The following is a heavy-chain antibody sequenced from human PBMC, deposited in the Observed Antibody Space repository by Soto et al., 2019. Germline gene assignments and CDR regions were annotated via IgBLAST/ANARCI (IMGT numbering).Heavy chain of an antibody. CDR1: RFTFSTYE. V-gene: IGHV3-48*03. CDR3: LILCNSTLYSGVATLPFDC. Sequence: EVQLVESGGALVQPGGSLRLSCAASRFTFSTYEMNWVRQAPGKGLEWVSYISSSGNTVYYADSVKGRFTISRDNTSNSLYLEVYSLKDDDTALYYCLILCNSTLYSGVATLPFDCLGPGTQV. CDR2: ISSSGNTV. D-gene: IGHD2-2*01. J-gene: IGHJ4*02.